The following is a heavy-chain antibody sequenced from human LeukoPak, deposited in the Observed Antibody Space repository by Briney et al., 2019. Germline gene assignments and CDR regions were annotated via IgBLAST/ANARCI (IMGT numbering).Heavy chain of an antibody. CDR1: GGSISSGSYY. J-gene: IGHJ4*02. V-gene: IGHV4-61*02. D-gene: IGHD3-9*01. CDR3: ARGGTNYDILTGYPIFDY. CDR2: IYTSGST. Sequence: SGTLSLTCTVSGGSISSGSYYWSWIRQPAGKGLEWIGRIYTSGSTNYNPSLKSRVTISVDTSKNQFSLKLSSVTAADTAVYYCARGGTNYDILTGYPIFDYWGQGTLVTVSS.